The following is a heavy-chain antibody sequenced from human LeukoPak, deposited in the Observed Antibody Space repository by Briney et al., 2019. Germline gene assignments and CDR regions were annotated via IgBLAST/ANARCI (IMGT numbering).Heavy chain of an antibody. V-gene: IGHV1-8*01. CDR1: GYPLDNDD. J-gene: IGHJ4*02. D-gene: IGHD1-26*01. CDR2: MNPYSGTS. CDR3: ARGKGVGATNYFDL. Sequence: GASVKVSCKASGYPLDNDDLNWVRQAPGQGLEWMGVMNPYSGTSVAAQKFRGRFTMTRDSTKTTAYMELSSLTSEDTAVYFCARGKGVGATNYFDLWGQGTLVSVSS.